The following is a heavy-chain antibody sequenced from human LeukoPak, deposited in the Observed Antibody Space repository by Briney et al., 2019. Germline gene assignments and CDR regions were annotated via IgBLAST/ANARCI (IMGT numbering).Heavy chain of an antibody. CDR2: IIPIFGTA. Sequence: SVKVSCKASGGTFSSYAISWVRQGPGQGLEGMGGIIPIFGTANYAQKFQGRVTITADESTSTAYMELSSLRSEDTAVYYCARAGPSRGVITGYYYMDVWGKGTTVTISS. CDR3: ARAGPSRGVITGYYYMDV. D-gene: IGHD3-10*01. CDR1: GGTFSSYA. J-gene: IGHJ6*03. V-gene: IGHV1-69*13.